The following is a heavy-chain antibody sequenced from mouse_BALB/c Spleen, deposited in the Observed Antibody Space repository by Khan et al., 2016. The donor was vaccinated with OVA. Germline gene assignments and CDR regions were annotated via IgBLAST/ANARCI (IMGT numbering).Heavy chain of an antibody. V-gene: IGHV5-12-2*01. J-gene: IGHJ4*01. CDR3: ARIPTIITTALDY. Sequence: EVELVESGGGLVQPGGSLKLSCAASGFTFSSNTMSWVRQTPEKRLEWVAYITNGGGNTYYPDTVKGRFTISRDNAKNTLYLQRSSLKSEDTAMYYCARIPTIITTALDYWGQGTSVTVSS. CDR2: ITNGGGNT. CDR1: GFTFSSNT. D-gene: IGHD1-2*01.